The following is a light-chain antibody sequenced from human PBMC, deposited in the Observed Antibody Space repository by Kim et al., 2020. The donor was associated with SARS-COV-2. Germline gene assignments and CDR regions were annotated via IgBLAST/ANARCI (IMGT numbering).Light chain of an antibody. CDR2: AAS. J-gene: IGKJ4*01. V-gene: IGKV1-16*02. CDR3: QRYNSYPLT. Sequence: ASVGDRVTITCRASQGITNQLVWFQHKPGKAPKSLVFAASNLHSAVPSKFIGSGYGTDFTLTIDSLQPEDVGTYYCQRYNSYPLTFGGGTKVDIK. CDR1: QGITNQ.